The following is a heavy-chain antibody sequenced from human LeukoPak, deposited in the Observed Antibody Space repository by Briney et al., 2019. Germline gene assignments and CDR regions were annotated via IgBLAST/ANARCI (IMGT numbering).Heavy chain of an antibody. J-gene: IGHJ4*02. CDR1: GFTFSSYS. CDR3: ARLRRNSDRSGFYYYYDN. D-gene: IGHD3-22*01. CDR2: VNTISSYI. Sequence: GGSLRLSCAASGFTFSSYSFNWVRQAPGKGLEWVSSVNTISSYIYYADSVKGRFTISRDNVENSVYLQMNSLRAEDSAVYYCARLRRNSDRSGFYYYYDNWGQGTMVTVSS. V-gene: IGHV3-21*01.